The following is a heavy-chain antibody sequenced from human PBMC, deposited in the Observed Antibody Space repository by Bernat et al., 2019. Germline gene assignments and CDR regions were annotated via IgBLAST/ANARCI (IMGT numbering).Heavy chain of an antibody. V-gene: IGHV3-23*01. Sequence: EVQLLESGGGLVQPGGSLRLSCAASGFTFSSYAMSWVRQAPGKGLEWVSAISGSGGSTYYADSVKGRFTISRDNAKNTLYLQMNSLRAEDTAVYYCARDISDTPRGWGIDYWGQGTLVAVSS. D-gene: IGHD6-19*01. CDR3: ARDISDTPRGWGIDY. CDR1: GFTFSSYA. J-gene: IGHJ4*02. CDR2: ISGSGGST.